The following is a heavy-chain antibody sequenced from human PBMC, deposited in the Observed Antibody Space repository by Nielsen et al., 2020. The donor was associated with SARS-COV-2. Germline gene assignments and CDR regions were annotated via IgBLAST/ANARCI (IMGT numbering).Heavy chain of an antibody. J-gene: IGHJ4*02. CDR2: IYYSGST. Sequence: SETLSLTCAVYGGSFSGYYWSWIRQPPGKGLEWIGYIYYSGSTNYNPSLKSRVTISVDTSKNQFSLKLSSVTAADTAVYYCARNVWNILTGYDTSFDYWGQGTLVTVSS. V-gene: IGHV4-59*01. CDR1: GGSFSGYY. CDR3: ARNVWNILTGYDTSFDY. D-gene: IGHD3-9*01.